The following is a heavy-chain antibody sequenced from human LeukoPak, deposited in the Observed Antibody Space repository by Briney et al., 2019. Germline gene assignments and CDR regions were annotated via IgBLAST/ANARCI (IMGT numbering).Heavy chain of an antibody. J-gene: IGHJ4*02. CDR2: IYYSGST. CDR1: GGSISSSSYY. D-gene: IGHD4-11*01. V-gene: IGHV4-39*01. CDR3: ARTRTGPLQYPH. Sequence: PSETLSLTCTVSGGSISSSSYYWGWIRQPPGKGLEWIGSIYYSGSTYYNPSLKSRVTISVDTSKNQFSLKLSSVTAADTAVYYCARTRTGPLQYPHWGQGTLVTVSS.